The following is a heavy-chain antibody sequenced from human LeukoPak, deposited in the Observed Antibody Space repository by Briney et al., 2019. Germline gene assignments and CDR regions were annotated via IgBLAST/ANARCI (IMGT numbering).Heavy chain of an antibody. CDR2: ITWNGDST. Sequence: GSLRLSCAASGFNFDDYNMHWVRQAPGKGLEWVSLITWNGDSTYYADSVEGRFTISRDNSKNSLYLQMNSLRTEDTALYYCAKDQWLRGYYYYYMDVWGKGTTVTVSS. J-gene: IGHJ6*03. V-gene: IGHV3-43*01. D-gene: IGHD5-12*01. CDR3: AKDQWLRGYYYYYMDV. CDR1: GFNFDDYN.